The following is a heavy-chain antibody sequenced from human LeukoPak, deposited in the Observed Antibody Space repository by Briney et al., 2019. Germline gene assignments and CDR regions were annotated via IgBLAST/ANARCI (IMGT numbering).Heavy chain of an antibody. D-gene: IGHD3-10*01. CDR1: GFSLSTSGVG. CDR2: IYWDDDK. J-gene: IGHJ4*02. CDR3: PPSRVYYYVWGSYSPKPLDY. V-gene: IGHV2-5*02. Sequence: SGPTLVNPTQTLTLTCTFSGFSLSTSGVGVAWIRRPPGKALEWLALIYWDDDKRYSPSLKSRLTLTKDTSKNQVVLTMTDMDPVNTATYYGPPSRVYYYVWGSYSPKPLDYGARGTLVTVPS.